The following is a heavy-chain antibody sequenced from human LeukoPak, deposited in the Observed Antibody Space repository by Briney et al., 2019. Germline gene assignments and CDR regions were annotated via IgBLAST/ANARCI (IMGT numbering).Heavy chain of an antibody. CDR3: ARDPTAMGLFDH. CDR2: ISYDGSNK. Sequence: GGSLRLSCAASGFTFSSYAMHWVRQAPGKGLEWVAVISYDGSNKYYADSVKGRFTISRDNSKNTLYLQMNSLRAEDTAVYYCARDPTAMGLFDHWGQGTLVTVSS. CDR1: GFTFSSYA. V-gene: IGHV3-30*04. D-gene: IGHD5-18*01. J-gene: IGHJ4*02.